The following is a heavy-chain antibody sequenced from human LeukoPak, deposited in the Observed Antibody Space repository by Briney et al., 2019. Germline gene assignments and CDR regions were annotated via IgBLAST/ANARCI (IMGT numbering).Heavy chain of an antibody. Sequence: GGSLRLSCAASGFTVSSNYMSWVRQAPGKGLEGVSAISDTGATTYDADSVKGRFTISRDNSRSTLYLQMNSLRAEDTALYYCAKDTSIGRYCTNGVCSPFDYWSQGTLVTVSS. CDR3: AKDTSIGRYCTNGVCSPFDY. CDR2: ISDTGATT. CDR1: GFTVSSNY. D-gene: IGHD2-8*01. J-gene: IGHJ4*02. V-gene: IGHV3-23*01.